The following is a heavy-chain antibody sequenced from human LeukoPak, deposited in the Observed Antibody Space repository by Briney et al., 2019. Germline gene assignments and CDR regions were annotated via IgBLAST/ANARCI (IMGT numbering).Heavy chain of an antibody. J-gene: IGHJ4*02. CDR3: ARDRAGYNWVDY. D-gene: IGHD5-24*01. V-gene: IGHV3-48*01. CDR1: GFTFTRHS. CDR2: ISSSSSHI. Sequence: GGSLRLSCVGSGFTFTRHSMNWVRQAPGKGLGGISYISSSSSHIYYSDSVKGRFIISRDNAKNSVYLQMNSLRAGDTAVYFCARDRAGYNWVDYWGQGTLVSVSS.